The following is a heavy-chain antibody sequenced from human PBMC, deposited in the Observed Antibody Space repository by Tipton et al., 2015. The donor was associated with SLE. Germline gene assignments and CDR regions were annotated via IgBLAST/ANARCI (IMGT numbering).Heavy chain of an antibody. CDR2: IRSKAYGGTT. Sequence: SLRLSCTASGFTFGDYAMSWVRQAPGKGLEWVGFIRSKAYGGTTECAASVKGRFTISRDDSKSIAYLQMNSLKTEDTAVYYCTREGSLDAFDIWGQGTMVTVSS. V-gene: IGHV3-49*04. J-gene: IGHJ3*02. CDR3: TREGSLDAFDI. D-gene: IGHD3-10*01. CDR1: GFTFGDYA.